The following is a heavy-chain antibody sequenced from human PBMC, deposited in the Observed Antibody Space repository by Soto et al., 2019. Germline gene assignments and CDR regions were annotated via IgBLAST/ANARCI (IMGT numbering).Heavy chain of an antibody. CDR1: GYTFTSYG. CDR2: ISAYNGNT. V-gene: IGHV1-18*04. Sequence: GASVKVSCKASGYTFTSYGISWVRQAPGQGLEWMGWISAYNGNTNYAQKLQGRVTMTTDTSTSTAYMELRSLRSDDTAVYYCARDIAPSRYSSSGPYYYYGMDVWGQGTTVTVSS. J-gene: IGHJ6*02. CDR3: ARDIAPSRYSSSGPYYYYGMDV. D-gene: IGHD6-13*01.